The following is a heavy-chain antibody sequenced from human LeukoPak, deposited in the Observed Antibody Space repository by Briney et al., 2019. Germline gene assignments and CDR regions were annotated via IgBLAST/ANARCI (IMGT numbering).Heavy chain of an antibody. V-gene: IGHV1-8*03. D-gene: IGHD6-19*01. J-gene: IGHJ4*02. CDR2: MNPTSGYT. CDR3: ARVAGSIDY. CDR1: GYTFTTYD. Sequence: EASVKVSCKASGYTFTTYDINWVRQATGQGLGWMGWMNPTSGYTGFAQKFQGRVTFTRATSISTAYMELSSLRSEDTAVYYCARVAGSIDYWGQGTLVTVSS.